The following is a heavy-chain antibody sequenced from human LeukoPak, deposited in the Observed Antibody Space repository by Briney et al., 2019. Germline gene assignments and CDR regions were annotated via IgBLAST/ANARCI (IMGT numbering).Heavy chain of an antibody. D-gene: IGHD3-10*01. J-gene: IGHJ6*02. CDR1: GGSISSGDYY. CDR3: ARSDGEYYYGMDV. V-gene: IGHV4-30-4*01. CDR2: IYYCGST. Sequence: PSQTLSLTCTVSGGSISSGDYYWSWIRQPPGKGLEWIGYIYYCGSTYYNPSLRSRVTISVDTSKNQFSLKLSSVTAADTAVYYCARSDGEYYYGMDVWGQGTTVSVSS.